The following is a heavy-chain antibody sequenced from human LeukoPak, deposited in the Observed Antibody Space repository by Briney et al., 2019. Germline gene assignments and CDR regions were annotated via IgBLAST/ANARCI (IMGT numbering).Heavy chain of an antibody. D-gene: IGHD6-19*01. V-gene: IGHV1-18*01. J-gene: IGHJ4*02. CDR2: ISAYNGNT. CDR3: ARDSGLPRYSSGWYVLY. Sequence: ASVKVSCKASGYTFTSYGISWVRQAPGQGLEWMGWISAYNGNTNYAQKLQGRVTVTTDTSTSTAYMELRSLRSDDTAVYYCARDSGLPRYSSGWYVLYWGQGTLVTVSS. CDR1: GYTFTSYG.